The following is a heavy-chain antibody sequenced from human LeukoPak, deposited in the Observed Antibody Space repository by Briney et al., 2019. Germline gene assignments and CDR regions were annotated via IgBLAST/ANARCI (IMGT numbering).Heavy chain of an antibody. CDR3: AKGHRNSSGWYWSHWFDP. CDR1: GGSISSGDYY. CDR2: INHSGST. D-gene: IGHD6-19*01. J-gene: IGHJ5*02. V-gene: IGHV4-39*07. Sequence: KTSETLSLTCTVSGGSISSGDYYWSWIRQPPGKGLEWIGEINHSGSTNYNPSLKSRVTISVDTSKKQFFLRLSSVTAADMAVYYCAKGHRNSSGWYWSHWFDPWGQGTLVAVSS.